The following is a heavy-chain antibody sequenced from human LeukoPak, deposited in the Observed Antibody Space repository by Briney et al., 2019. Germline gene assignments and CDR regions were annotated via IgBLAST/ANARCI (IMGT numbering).Heavy chain of an antibody. CDR1: GFTFDDYA. Sequence: PGRSLRLSCAASGFTFDDYAMHWVRQAPGKGLEWVSGISWNSGSIGYADSVKGRFTISRDNAKNSLYPQMNSLRAEDTALYYCAKDRGAEQWLVRGLDYWGRGTLVTVSS. CDR2: ISWNSGSI. D-gene: IGHD6-19*01. V-gene: IGHV3-9*01. J-gene: IGHJ4*02. CDR3: AKDRGAEQWLVRGLDY.